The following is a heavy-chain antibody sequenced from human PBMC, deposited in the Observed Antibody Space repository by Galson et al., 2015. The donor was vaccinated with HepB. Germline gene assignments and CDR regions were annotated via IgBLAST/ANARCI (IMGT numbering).Heavy chain of an antibody. Sequence: ETLSLTCTVSGGSISYNYWSWIRQPPGKGLEWIGYIYYSGSTNYNPSLKGRVNISVDTSKNQFSLTLSSVTAADTAVYYCAKQGEAGWFDPWGQGTLVIVSS. CDR1: GGSISYNY. D-gene: IGHD3-10*01. CDR2: IYYSGST. CDR3: AKQGEAGWFDP. J-gene: IGHJ5*02. V-gene: IGHV4-59*08.